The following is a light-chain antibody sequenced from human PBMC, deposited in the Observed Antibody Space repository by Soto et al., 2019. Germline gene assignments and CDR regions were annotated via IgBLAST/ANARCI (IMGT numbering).Light chain of an antibody. V-gene: IGKV1-8*01. CDR1: QGISSY. Sequence: AIRMTQSPSSFSPSTGDRVTITCRASQGISSYLAWYQQKPGKAPKLLIYAASTLQSGVPSRYSGSGSGTDFTLTISCLQSEDFATYYCKQYYSYPHTFGQGTKVEIK. J-gene: IGKJ1*01. CDR2: AAS. CDR3: KQYYSYPHT.